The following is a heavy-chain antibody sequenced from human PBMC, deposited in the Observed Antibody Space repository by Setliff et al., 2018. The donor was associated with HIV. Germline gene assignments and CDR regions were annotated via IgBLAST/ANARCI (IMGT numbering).Heavy chain of an antibody. J-gene: IGHJ4*02. V-gene: IGHV4-30-4*08. CDR2: IYYTGST. CDR1: GGSISSGDYY. CDR3: ARRVVITTGSYYFDY. D-gene: IGHD3-22*01. Sequence: SETLSLTCTVSGGSISSGDYYWSWIRQPPGKGLEWIGYIYYTGSTYYNPSLKGRVTISVDTSKNQFSLKLSSVTPADTAVYYCARRVVITTGSYYFDYWGQGTLVTVSS.